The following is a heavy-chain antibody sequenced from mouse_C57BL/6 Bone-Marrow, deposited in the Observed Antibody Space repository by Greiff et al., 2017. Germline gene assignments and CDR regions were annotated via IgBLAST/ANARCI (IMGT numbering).Heavy chain of an antibody. V-gene: IGHV1-42*01. J-gene: IGHJ4*01. Sequence: VQLQQSGPELVKPGASVKISCKASGYSFTGYYMNWVKQSPEKSLEWIGEINPSTGGTTYNQKFKATATLTVDKSSSTAYMQLKSLTSEDSAVYYCARSQYYYAMDYWGQGTSVTVSS. CDR3: ARSQYYYAMDY. CDR1: GYSFTGYY. D-gene: IGHD6-1*01. CDR2: INPSTGGT.